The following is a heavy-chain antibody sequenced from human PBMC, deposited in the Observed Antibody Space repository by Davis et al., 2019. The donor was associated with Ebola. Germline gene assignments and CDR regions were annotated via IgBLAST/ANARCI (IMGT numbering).Heavy chain of an antibody. D-gene: IGHD3-9*01. CDR2: INHSGST. CDR3: ARGALRYFDWLSSPYYFDY. V-gene: IGHV4-34*01. J-gene: IGHJ4*02. CDR1: GGSFSGYY. Sequence: PSETLSLTCAVYGGSFSGYYWSWIRQPPGKGLEWIGEINHSGSTNYNPSLKSRVTISVDTSKNQFSMKLSSVTAADTAVYYCARGALRYFDWLSSPYYFDYWGQGTLVTVSS.